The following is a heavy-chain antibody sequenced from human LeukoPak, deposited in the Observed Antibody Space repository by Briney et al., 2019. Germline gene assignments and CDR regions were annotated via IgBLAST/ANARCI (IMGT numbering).Heavy chain of an antibody. Sequence: PGGSLRLSCTASGFTFGDYAMSWVRQAPGKGLEWVGFIRSKAYGGTTEYAASMKGRFTISRDDSKSIAYLQMNSLKTEDTAVYYCTILPYYDFWSGYYTDDYWGQGTLVTVSS. J-gene: IGHJ4*02. D-gene: IGHD3-3*01. V-gene: IGHV3-49*04. CDR3: TILPYYDFWSGYYTDDY. CDR1: GFTFGDYA. CDR2: IRSKAYGGTT.